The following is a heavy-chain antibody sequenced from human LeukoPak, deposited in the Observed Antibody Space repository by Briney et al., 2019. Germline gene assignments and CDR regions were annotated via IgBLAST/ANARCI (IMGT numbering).Heavy chain of an antibody. J-gene: IGHJ3*02. D-gene: IGHD3-22*01. CDR2: IYYNGGA. CDR1: GGSISTSDYS. Sequence: KPSETLSLTCTVSGGSISTSDYSWGWIRQPPGKGLEWIDTIYYNGGAHYTVSLKSRVTISVDTSKNQFSLRLNSVTAADTAVYYCARRILSQRYDRSGDDDFDMWGQGTMVTVAS. CDR3: ARRILSQRYDRSGDDDFDM. V-gene: IGHV4-39*01.